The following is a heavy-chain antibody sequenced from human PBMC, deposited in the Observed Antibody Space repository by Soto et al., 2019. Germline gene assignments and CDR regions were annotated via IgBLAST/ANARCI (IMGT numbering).Heavy chain of an antibody. D-gene: IGHD5-18*01. CDR3: ARSTALFRAQNWIHP. Sequence: QVQLVESGGGVVQPGRSLRLSCAASGFTFSNYGMHWVRQAPGKGLEWVAVIWYDGSNKYYADSVKGRFTISRDNSKNTVYLQMNSLRAEDTAMYYCARSTALFRAQNWIHPWGQGTLVTVSS. V-gene: IGHV3-33*01. J-gene: IGHJ5*02. CDR2: IWYDGSNK. CDR1: GFTFSNYG.